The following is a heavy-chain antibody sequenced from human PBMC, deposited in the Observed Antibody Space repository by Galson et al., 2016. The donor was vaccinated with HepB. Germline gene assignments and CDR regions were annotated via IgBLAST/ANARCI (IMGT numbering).Heavy chain of an antibody. D-gene: IGHD3-10*01. CDR3: VKGIGAYGSGKDY. J-gene: IGHJ4*02. V-gene: IGHV3-64D*06. Sequence: SLRLSCAASGFTFSSHSMHWVRQTPGKRLEYVSGITNKGGSTFYAESVKGRFTISRDNSKNTLNLQMSSLRPADTAMYYCVKGIGAYGSGKDYWGQGTLVTVSS. CDR2: ITNKGGST. CDR1: GFTFSSHS.